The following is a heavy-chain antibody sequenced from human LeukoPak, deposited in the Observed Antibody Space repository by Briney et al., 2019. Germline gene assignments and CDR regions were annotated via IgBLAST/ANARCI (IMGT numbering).Heavy chain of an antibody. D-gene: IGHD6-19*01. CDR3: AKDKSGGWYHYLDY. J-gene: IGHJ4*02. CDR1: GFTFDDYA. CDR2: ISWNSGSI. Sequence: PGRSLRLSCAASGFTFDDYAMHWVRQAPGKGLEWVSGISWNSGSIGYADSVKGRFTISRDNAKNSLYLQMNSLRAEDTVLYYCAKDKSGGWYHYLDYWGQGTLVTASS. V-gene: IGHV3-9*01.